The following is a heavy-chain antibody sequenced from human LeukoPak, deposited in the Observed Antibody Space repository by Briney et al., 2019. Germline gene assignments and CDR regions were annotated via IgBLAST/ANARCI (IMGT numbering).Heavy chain of an antibody. CDR1: GGSISSGGYY. CDR2: IYYSGST. Sequence: PSQTLSLTCTVSGGSISSGGYYWSWIRQHPGKGLEWIGYIYYSGSTYYNPSLKSRVTISVDTSKNQFSLKLSSVTAADTAVYYCARGQYSSSGQRPYSSGWYAPYYFDYWGQGTLVTVSS. CDR3: ARGQYSSSGQRPYSSGWYAPYYFDY. J-gene: IGHJ4*02. V-gene: IGHV4-31*03. D-gene: IGHD6-19*01.